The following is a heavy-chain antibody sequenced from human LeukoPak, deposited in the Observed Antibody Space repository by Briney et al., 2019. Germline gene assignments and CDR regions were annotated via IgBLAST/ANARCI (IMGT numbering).Heavy chain of an antibody. CDR3: ARDPHYDFWSGETGYMDV. V-gene: IGHV3-30*04. D-gene: IGHD3-3*01. J-gene: IGHJ6*03. Sequence: GGSLRLSCVASGFTFSSYAMHWVRQSPGKGLEWVAAISYDGSNKNYADSVKGRFTISRDNFKNTLYLQMNSLRVEDTAVYYCARDPHYDFWSGETGYMDVWGKGTTVTVSS. CDR1: GFTFSSYA. CDR2: ISYDGSNK.